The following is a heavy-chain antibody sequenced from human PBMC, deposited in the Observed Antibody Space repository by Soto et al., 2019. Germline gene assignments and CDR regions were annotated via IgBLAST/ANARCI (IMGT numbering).Heavy chain of an antibody. D-gene: IGHD3-10*01. CDR3: ARETFRTILWFGDSGMDV. Sequence: EVQLVESGGGLVQPGGSLRLSCAASGFTFSSYSMNWVRQAPGKGLEWVSYISSSSSTIYYADSVKGRFTISRDNAKNSLYLQMNSLRYEDTAVYYCARETFRTILWFGDSGMDVWGQGTTVTVS. V-gene: IGHV3-48*02. CDR2: ISSSSSTI. CDR1: GFTFSSYS. J-gene: IGHJ6*02.